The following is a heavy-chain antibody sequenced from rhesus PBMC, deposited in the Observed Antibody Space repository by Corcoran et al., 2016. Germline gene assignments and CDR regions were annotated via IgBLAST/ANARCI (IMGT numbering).Heavy chain of an antibody. J-gene: IGHJ4*01. CDR3: ARYSTVAVRYFDY. D-gene: IGHD5-24*01. CDR1: GGSITTNS. CDR2: IYGGSGRT. Sequence: QVQLQESGPGLVKPSETLSLTCAVSGGSITTNSWSWIRQCPGKGLEWIGNIYGGSGRTSYKSSRKSRVTISTDTSKNQFSLKLTSVTAADTAGYYCARYSTVAVRYFDYWGQGVLVTVSS. V-gene: IGHV4-147*01.